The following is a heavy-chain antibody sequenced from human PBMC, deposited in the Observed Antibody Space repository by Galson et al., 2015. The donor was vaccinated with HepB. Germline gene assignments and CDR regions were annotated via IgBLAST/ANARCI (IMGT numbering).Heavy chain of an antibody. Sequence: SLRLSCAASGFTFSSYGMHWVRQAPGKGLEWVAVIPYDGSNKYYADSVKGRFTISRDNSKNTLYLQMNSLRAEDTAVYYCAKARFQYCSSTSCYVDYFDYWGQGTLVTVSS. J-gene: IGHJ4*02. CDR2: IPYDGSNK. CDR1: GFTFSSYG. D-gene: IGHD2-2*01. CDR3: AKARFQYCSSTSCYVDYFDY. V-gene: IGHV3-30*18.